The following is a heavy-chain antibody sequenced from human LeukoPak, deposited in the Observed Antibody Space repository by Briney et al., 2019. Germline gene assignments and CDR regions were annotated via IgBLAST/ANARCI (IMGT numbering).Heavy chain of an antibody. J-gene: IGHJ4*02. CDR1: AFTFSTYW. CDR2: IKQDGSEK. V-gene: IGHV3-7*04. CDR3: ARARFSYGHYYFDY. Sequence: GGSLRLSCAASAFTFSTYWMSWVRQAPGKGLEWVASIKQDGSEKYYVDSVKGRFTISRDNAKDSLYLQMNSLRAEDTAVHYCARARFSYGHYYFDYWGQGTLVTVSS. D-gene: IGHD5-18*01.